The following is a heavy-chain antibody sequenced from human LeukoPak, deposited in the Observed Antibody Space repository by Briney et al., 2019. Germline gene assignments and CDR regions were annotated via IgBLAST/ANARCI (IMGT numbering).Heavy chain of an antibody. CDR2: IYYSGST. Sequence: PSETLSLTCAVSGYSISSGYYWGWIRQPPGKGLEWIGSIYYSGSTYYNPSLKSRVTISVDTSKNQFSLKLSSVTAADTAVYYCARHAPYSSGWYPVYWGQGTLVTVSS. D-gene: IGHD6-19*01. V-gene: IGHV4-38-2*01. CDR1: GYSISSGYY. J-gene: IGHJ4*02. CDR3: ARHAPYSSGWYPVY.